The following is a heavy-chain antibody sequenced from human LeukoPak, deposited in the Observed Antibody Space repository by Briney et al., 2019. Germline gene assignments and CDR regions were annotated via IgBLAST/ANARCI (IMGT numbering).Heavy chain of an antibody. CDR3: ARGGYCGGDCYFYY. CDR1: GGSFSGYY. J-gene: IGHJ4*02. CDR2: INHSGST. V-gene: IGHV4-34*01. Sequence: SETLSLTCAVYGGSFSGYYWSWIRQPPGKGLEWIGEINHSGSTNYNPSLKSRVTISVDTSKNQFSLTLSSVTAADTAVYYCARGGYCGGDCYFYYWGQGTLVTVSS. D-gene: IGHD2-21*02.